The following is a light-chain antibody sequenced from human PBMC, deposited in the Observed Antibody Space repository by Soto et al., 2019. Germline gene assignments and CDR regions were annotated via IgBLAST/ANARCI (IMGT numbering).Light chain of an antibody. CDR2: GAS. CDR3: QQYGDSNMYT. V-gene: IGKV3-20*01. J-gene: IGKJ2*01. Sequence: EIVLTQSPGTLSLSPGETATLSCRASQRLTSKYLAWYQQKPGQAPRLLIYGASNRATGIPDSFSGGGSGTDFTLTISRLEPGDFAVYSCQQYGDSNMYTFGQGTKLEIK. CDR1: QRLTSKY.